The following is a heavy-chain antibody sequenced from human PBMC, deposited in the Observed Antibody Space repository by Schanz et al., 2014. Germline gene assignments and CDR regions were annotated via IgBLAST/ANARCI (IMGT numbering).Heavy chain of an antibody. J-gene: IGHJ6*02. CDR2: IWYDGSNK. CDR1: GFTFSSYG. V-gene: IGHV3-33*03. CDR3: AKDGPGGSGSYSADGGMDV. Sequence: QVQLVESGGGVVQPGRSLRLSCAASGFTFSSYGMHWVRQAPGKGLEWVAVIWYDGSNKYYADSVKGRFTISRDNAKNTLYLQMNTLRAEDTAVYYCAKDGPGGSGSYSADGGMDVWGQGTTVTVSS. D-gene: IGHD3-10*01.